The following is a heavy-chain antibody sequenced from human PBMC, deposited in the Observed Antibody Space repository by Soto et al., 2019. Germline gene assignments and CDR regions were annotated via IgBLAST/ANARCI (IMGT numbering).Heavy chain of an antibody. CDR1: GFTLSDKA. CDR2: IGGNDGSP. D-gene: IGHD2-21*02. V-gene: IGHV3-23*01. CDR3: ANSGCGRRACYTYYFVY. J-gene: IGHJ4*02. Sequence: RLLLYAASGFTLSDKAISWVRQAPVKGAEWFSAIGGNDGSPWYADSVKGGFAIFRDNSKDTLYLQINSLRAEDTAIYYCANSGCGRRACYTYYFVYWGQGTLVTVSS.